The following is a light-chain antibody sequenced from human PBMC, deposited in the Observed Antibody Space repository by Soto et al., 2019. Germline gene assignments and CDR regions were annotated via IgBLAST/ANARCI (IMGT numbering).Light chain of an antibody. CDR3: QQYNKWPPYT. V-gene: IGKV3D-15*01. Sequence: EIVLTQSPASLSVSPGERATLSCRASQRISSNLAWYQQKPGQAPRLLIYGASTRATGIPARFSGSGSETEFTLTISSLQSEDFAVYYCQQYNKWPPYTFGQGTKLEIK. J-gene: IGKJ2*01. CDR1: QRISSN. CDR2: GAS.